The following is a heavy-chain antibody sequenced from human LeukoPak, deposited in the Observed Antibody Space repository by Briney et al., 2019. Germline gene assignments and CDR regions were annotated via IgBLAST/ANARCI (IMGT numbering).Heavy chain of an antibody. J-gene: IGHJ4*02. CDR2: INHSGST. CDR1: GGSFSGYY. V-gene: IGHV4-34*01. Sequence: SETLSLTCAVNGGSFSGYYWSWIRQPPGKGLEWIGGINHSGSTNYNPSLKSRVTISVDTSKNQFSLKLSSVTAADTAVYYCARGIGVAGTLYYFDYWGQGTLVTVSS. D-gene: IGHD6-19*01. CDR3: ARGIGVAGTLYYFDY.